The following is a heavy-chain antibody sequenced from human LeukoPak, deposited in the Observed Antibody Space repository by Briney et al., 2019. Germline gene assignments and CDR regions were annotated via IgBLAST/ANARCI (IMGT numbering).Heavy chain of an antibody. CDR2: ITSSSRTI. CDR1: GFTFSRYS. V-gene: IGHV3-48*04. D-gene: IGHD6-19*01. CDR3: ARSYSSGWYNDY. J-gene: IGHJ4*02. Sequence: GGSLRLSCAASGFTFSRYSMSWVRQAPGKGLEWVSYITSSSRTIYDADSVKGRFTISRDNAKNSLYLLMNSLRAEDTAVYYCARSYSSGWYNDYWGQGTLVTVSS.